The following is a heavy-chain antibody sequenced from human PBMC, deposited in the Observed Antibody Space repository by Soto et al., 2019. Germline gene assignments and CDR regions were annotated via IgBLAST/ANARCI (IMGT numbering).Heavy chain of an antibody. J-gene: IGHJ5*01. Sequence: GGSLRLSCAASGFTFSSYAMHWVRQAPGKGLEWVADMTPGGSKKYYVDSVKGRFTISRDNAKNSLYLQMNSLRAEDTALYFCTKDASGWSVSWGQGTLVTVSS. CDR2: MTPGGSKK. CDR3: TKDASGWSVS. V-gene: IGHV3-7*04. D-gene: IGHD6-19*01. CDR1: GFTFSSYA.